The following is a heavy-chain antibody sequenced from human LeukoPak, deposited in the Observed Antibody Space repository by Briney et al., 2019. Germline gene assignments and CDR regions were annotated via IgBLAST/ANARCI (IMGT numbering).Heavy chain of an antibody. V-gene: IGHV4-34*01. CDR1: GFTFSDYY. CDR3: ARTVGITMVRGVIWWFDP. CDR2: INHSGST. D-gene: IGHD3-10*01. J-gene: IGHJ5*02. Sequence: GSLRLSCAASGFTFSDYYMSWIRQPPGKGLEWIGEINHSGSTNYNPSLKSRVTISVDTSKNQFSLKLSSVTAADTAVYYCARTVGITMVRGVIWWFDPWGQGTLVTVSS.